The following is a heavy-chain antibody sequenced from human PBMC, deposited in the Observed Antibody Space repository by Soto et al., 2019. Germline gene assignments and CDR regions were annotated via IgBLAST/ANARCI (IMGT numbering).Heavy chain of an antibody. V-gene: IGHV1-69*06. CDR3: ARGFFGVFGFFFGMDV. D-gene: IGHD3-3*01. CDR1: GGSFNNYS. CDR2: IIPVFGST. J-gene: IGHJ6*02. Sequence: QVQLVQSGAEVRRPGSSVNVSCKASGGSFNNYSLNWVRQAPGQGLEWMGGIIPVFGSTSYEPKFQGRLNISADKSTSTAYMELSSLKSDDTAVYYGARGFFGVFGFFFGMDVWGQGTTVAVYS.